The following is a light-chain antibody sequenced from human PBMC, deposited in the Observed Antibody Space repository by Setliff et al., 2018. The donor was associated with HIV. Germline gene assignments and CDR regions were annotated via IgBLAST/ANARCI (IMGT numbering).Light chain of an antibody. V-gene: IGLV2-14*01. CDR2: EVS. Sequence: QSALTQPASVSGSPGQSITISCTGSSNDVGGYNYVSWYQQRPGKAPKLMISEVSKRPSGVSNRFSGSKSGNTASLTISGLQAEDEADYYCSSYTSGSTRVFGTGTKVTVL. CDR3: SSYTSGSTRV. CDR1: SNDVGGYNY. J-gene: IGLJ1*01.